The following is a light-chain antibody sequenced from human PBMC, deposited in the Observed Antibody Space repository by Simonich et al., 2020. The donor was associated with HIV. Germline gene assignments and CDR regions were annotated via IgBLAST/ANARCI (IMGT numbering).Light chain of an antibody. CDR2: ESS. Sequence: QSALTQPASVSGSPGQSITISCTGTSSDVGSYNLVSWYQHHPGKAPKLMIYESSKRPSGVSNRFSGSKSGNTASLTISGLQAEDEADYYCSSYTSSSTVFGGGTKLTVL. CDR3: SSYTSSSTV. CDR1: SSDVGSYNL. V-gene: IGLV2-14*02. J-gene: IGLJ2*01.